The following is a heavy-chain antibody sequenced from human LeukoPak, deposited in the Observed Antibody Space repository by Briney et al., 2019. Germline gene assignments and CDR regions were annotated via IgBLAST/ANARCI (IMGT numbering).Heavy chain of an antibody. Sequence: PGGSLRLSCAASGFTFSNYAMSWVRQAPGKGLEWVSVISGSGGLTYYADSVKGRFTISRDNSKNTLYLQMNSLTAEDPAVYYCAKALRGTMGVFDIWGQGTMVSVSS. V-gene: IGHV3-23*01. J-gene: IGHJ3*02. D-gene: IGHD1-26*01. CDR2: ISGSGGLT. CDR3: AKALRGTMGVFDI. CDR1: GFTFSNYA.